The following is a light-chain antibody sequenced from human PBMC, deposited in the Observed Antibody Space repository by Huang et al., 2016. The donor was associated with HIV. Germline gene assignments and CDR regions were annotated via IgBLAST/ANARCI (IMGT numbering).Light chain of an antibody. V-gene: IGKV4-1*01. Sequence: DIVMTQSPDSLVVSLGERATINCKSSQSVFYSSNNKNYLAWYQQTPGQPPKLLIYWASTRESGVPDRFSGSGSGTDSTLTISSLQAEDVAVYYCQQYYSTPPTFGQGTKLEIK. CDR3: QQYYSTPPT. CDR2: WAS. J-gene: IGKJ2*01. CDR1: QSVFYSSNNKNY.